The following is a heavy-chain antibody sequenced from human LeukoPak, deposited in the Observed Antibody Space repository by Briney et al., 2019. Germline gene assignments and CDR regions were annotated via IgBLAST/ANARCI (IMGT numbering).Heavy chain of an antibody. V-gene: IGHV3-48*01. CDR3: AADYYDSSAHFYFDY. J-gene: IGHJ4*02. D-gene: IGHD3-22*01. CDR2: ISSSGSTI. CDR1: GFTFSSYS. Sequence: GGSLRLSCAASGFTFSSYSVNWVRQAPGKGLEWVSYISSSGSTIYYADSVKGRFTISRDNAKNSLYLQMNSLRAEDTAVYYCAADYYDSSAHFYFDYWGRGALVTVSS.